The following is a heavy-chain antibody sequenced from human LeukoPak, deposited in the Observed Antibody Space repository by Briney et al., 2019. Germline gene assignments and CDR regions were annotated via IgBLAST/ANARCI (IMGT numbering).Heavy chain of an antibody. CDR3: ARDYYGSGTNDY. Sequence: SETLSLTCTVSGGSISSYYWSWIRQPPGKGLEWIGYIYYSGSTNYNPSLKSRVTISVDTSKIQFSLKLSSVTAADTAVYYCARDYYGSGTNDYWGQGTLVTVYS. V-gene: IGHV4-59*01. J-gene: IGHJ4*02. D-gene: IGHD3-10*01. CDR2: IYYSGST. CDR1: GGSISSYY.